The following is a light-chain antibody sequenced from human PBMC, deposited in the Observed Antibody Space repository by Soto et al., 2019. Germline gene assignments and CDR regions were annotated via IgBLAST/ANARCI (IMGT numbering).Light chain of an antibody. CDR2: EVT. J-gene: IGLJ1*01. CDR3: SSYTSSSTYV. CDR1: SSDVGEYNS. V-gene: IGLV2-11*01. Sequence: QSVLTQPRSVSGSPGQSVAISCTGSSSDVGEYNSVSWYQQHPGKAPKLIIYEVTNRPSGVSDRLSGSKSGNTASLTISGLQAEDEADYYCSSYTSSSTYVFGVGTKLTVL.